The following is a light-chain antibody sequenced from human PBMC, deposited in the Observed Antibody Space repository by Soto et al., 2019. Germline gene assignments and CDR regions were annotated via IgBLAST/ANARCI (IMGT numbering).Light chain of an antibody. V-gene: IGKV3-20*01. CDR1: QSVTSNF. CDR2: GAS. J-gene: IGKJ4*01. Sequence: EIVLTQSPGTLSLSPGERATLSCRASQSVTSNFLAWYQQKPGQAPRLLMHGASSRVTGIPDRLSGSGSGTEFTLTISSLQPDDFATYYCQQYNNFPFTFGGGTKV. CDR3: QQYNNFPFT.